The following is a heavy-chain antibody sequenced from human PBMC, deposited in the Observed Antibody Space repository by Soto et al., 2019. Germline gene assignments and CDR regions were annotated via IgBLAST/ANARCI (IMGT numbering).Heavy chain of an antibody. CDR3: ARDKFGTLASGARGFPWGDAFDI. V-gene: IGHV1-2*02. J-gene: IGHJ3*02. CDR1: GYTFTGYY. Sequence: ALVKVSCKGSGYTFTGYYMQWVRQAPGQGLERMGWITPNSGGTNYAQKFQGRVTMTRDTSISTAYMELRSLRSDDTAVYYCARDKFGTLASGARGFPWGDAFDIWRQGTMVTVSS. D-gene: IGHD3-10*01. CDR2: ITPNSGGT.